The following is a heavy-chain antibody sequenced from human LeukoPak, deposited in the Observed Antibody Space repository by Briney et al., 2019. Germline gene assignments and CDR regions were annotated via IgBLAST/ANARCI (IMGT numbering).Heavy chain of an antibody. CDR2: INHSGGT. CDR3: ARRYYDFWSGYCFDY. J-gene: IGHJ4*02. CDR1: GGSFSGYY. Sequence: SETLSLTCAVYGGSFSGYYWSWIRQPPGKGLEWIGEINHSGGTNYNPSLKSRVTISVDTSKNQFSLKLSSVTAADTAVYYCARRYYDFWSGYCFDYWGQGTLVTVSS. V-gene: IGHV4-34*01. D-gene: IGHD3-3*01.